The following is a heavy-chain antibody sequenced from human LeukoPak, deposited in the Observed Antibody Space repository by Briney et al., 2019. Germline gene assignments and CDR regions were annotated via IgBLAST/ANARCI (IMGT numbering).Heavy chain of an antibody. Sequence: ASVKVSCKASGYTFTGYYMHWVRQAPGQGLEWMGWINPNSGGTNYAQKFQGRFTMTRATSISTAYMELSRLRSEDTAVYYCARGEVRAYCGGDCYQCDYWGQGTLVTVSS. J-gene: IGHJ4*02. D-gene: IGHD2-21*02. V-gene: IGHV1-2*02. CDR1: GYTFTGYY. CDR2: INPNSGGT. CDR3: ARGEVRAYCGGDCYQCDY.